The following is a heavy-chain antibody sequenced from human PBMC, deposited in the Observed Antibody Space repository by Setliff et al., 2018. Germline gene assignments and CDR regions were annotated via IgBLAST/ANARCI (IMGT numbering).Heavy chain of an antibody. CDR2: IRSSSSTT. D-gene: IGHD2-15*01. Sequence: GGSLRLSCAASGFTFSSYSMNWVRQAPGKGLEWVSYIRSSSSTTYYADSVKGRFTISRDNAKNSLYLQMNSLRAEDTAVYYCALAGHYYYCGMDVWGQGTTVTVSS. CDR1: GFTFSSYS. V-gene: IGHV3-48*04. J-gene: IGHJ6*02. CDR3: ALAGHYYYCGMDV.